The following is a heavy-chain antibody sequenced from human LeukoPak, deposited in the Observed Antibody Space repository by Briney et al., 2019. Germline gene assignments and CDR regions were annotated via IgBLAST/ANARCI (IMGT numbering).Heavy chain of an antibody. CDR2: IKQDGSAK. V-gene: IGHV3-7*01. J-gene: IGHJ4*02. CDR3: ARDGPSVGIDF. D-gene: IGHD7-27*01. Sequence: GGSLRLSCAASGFNFSSHWMSWVRQAPGKGLEWVANIKQDGSAKYYVDSVGGRFTISRDNAKTSLYLQMNSLRAEDTAVYYCARDGPSVGIDFWGQGALVTVSS. CDR1: GFNFSSHW.